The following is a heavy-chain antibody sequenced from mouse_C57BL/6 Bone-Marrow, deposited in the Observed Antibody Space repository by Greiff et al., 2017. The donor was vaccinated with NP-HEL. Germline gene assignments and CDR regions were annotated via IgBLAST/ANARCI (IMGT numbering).Heavy chain of an antibody. J-gene: IGHJ4*01. CDR1: GYTFTSYW. Sequence: QVQLQQPGAELVRPGTSVKLSCKASGYTFTSYWVHWVKQRPGQGLEWIGVIDPSDSYTNYNQKFKGKATLTVDTSSSAAYMQLSSLTSEDSAVDYCARERVYYAMDYWGQGTSVTVSS. V-gene: IGHV1-59*01. CDR3: ARERVYYAMDY. CDR2: IDPSDSYT.